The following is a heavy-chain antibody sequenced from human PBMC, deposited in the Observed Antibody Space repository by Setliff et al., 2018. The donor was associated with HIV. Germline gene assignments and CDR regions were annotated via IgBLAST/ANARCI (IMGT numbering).Heavy chain of an antibody. Sequence: ASVKVSCKASGYTFTDYFIHWVRQAPGQGLEWMGWINPNTGDTKIPRTFRGIFTMTTDTSTSTAYMGLRSLRSDDTAVYYCARPQGGAVAGIFDYWGQGTLVTVSS. CDR3: ARPQGGAVAGIFDY. CDR1: GYTFTDYF. CDR2: INPNTGDT. J-gene: IGHJ4*02. D-gene: IGHD6-19*01. V-gene: IGHV1-2*02.